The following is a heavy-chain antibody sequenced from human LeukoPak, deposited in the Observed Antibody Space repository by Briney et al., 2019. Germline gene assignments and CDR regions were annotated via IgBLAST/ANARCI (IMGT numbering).Heavy chain of an antibody. CDR1: GGSISSSSYY. CDR3: ATAYYYGSGSYYNVRGNWFDP. V-gene: IGHV4-39*01. Sequence: SETLSLTCTVSGGSISSSSYYWGWIRQPPGKGLEWIGSIYYSGSTYYNPSLKSRVTISVDTSKNQFSLKLSSVTAADTAVYYCATAYYYGSGSYYNVRGNWFDPWGQGTLVTVSS. CDR2: IYYSGST. D-gene: IGHD3-10*01. J-gene: IGHJ5*02.